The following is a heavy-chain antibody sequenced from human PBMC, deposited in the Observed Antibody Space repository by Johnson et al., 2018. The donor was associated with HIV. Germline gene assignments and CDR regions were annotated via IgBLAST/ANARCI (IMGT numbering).Heavy chain of an antibody. CDR3: ARDREYSSSSYAFDI. CDR2: IRYDGSNK. Sequence: QVQLVESGGGVVQPGRSLRLSCAASGFTFSNYWMTWVRQAPGKGLEWVTFIRYDGSNKYYAKTVKGRFTISRDNAKNSLYLQMNSLRAEDTAVYYCARDREYSSSSYAFDIWGQGTMVTVSS. V-gene: IGHV3-33*08. CDR1: GFTFSNYW. J-gene: IGHJ3*02. D-gene: IGHD6-6*01.